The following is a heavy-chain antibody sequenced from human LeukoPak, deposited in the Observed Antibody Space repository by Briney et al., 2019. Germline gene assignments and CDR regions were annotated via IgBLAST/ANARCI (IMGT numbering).Heavy chain of an antibody. CDR3: ARATYYYDSSGYRDFYFDD. J-gene: IGHJ4*02. Sequence: NSVKGRFTRSRDNSKNTLYLQMNRLRDEDTAVYYCARATYYYDSSGYRDFYFDDWGQGTLVTVSS. D-gene: IGHD3-22*01. V-gene: IGHV3-53*01.